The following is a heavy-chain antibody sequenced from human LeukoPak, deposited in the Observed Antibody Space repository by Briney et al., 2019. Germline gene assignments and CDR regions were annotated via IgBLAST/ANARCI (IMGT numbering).Heavy chain of an antibody. J-gene: IGHJ2*01. V-gene: IGHV3-11*04. CDR2: ISSSGSTK. D-gene: IGHD6-19*01. CDR3: ARGAVAVDL. Sequence: YCWGWIRQAPGKGLEWVSDISSSGSTKYFADSVKGRFTISRDNAKNSLYLQMNSLRAEDTAVYYCARGAVAVDLWGRGTPVTVSS. CDR1: YC.